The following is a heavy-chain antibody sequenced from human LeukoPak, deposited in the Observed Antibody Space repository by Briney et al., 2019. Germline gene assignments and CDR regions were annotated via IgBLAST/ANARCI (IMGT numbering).Heavy chain of an antibody. Sequence: SETLSLTCAVYGGSFSGYYWNWIRQPPGKGLEWIGEINHSGSTNYNPSLKSRVTISVDTSKNQFSLKLSSVTAADTAVYYCARRGVTTIDYWGQGTLVIVSS. J-gene: IGHJ4*02. V-gene: IGHV4-34*01. CDR1: GGSFSGYY. CDR2: INHSGST. D-gene: IGHD3-10*01. CDR3: ARRGVTTIDY.